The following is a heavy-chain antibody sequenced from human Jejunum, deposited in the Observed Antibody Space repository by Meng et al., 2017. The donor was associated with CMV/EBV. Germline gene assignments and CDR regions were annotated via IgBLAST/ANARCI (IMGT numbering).Heavy chain of an antibody. CDR3: ARATQVAAISYYYYGMDV. CDR2: INPSGDST. V-gene: IGHV1-46*01. D-gene: IGHD2-15*01. CDR1: TNSH. J-gene: IGHJ6*02. Sequence: TNSHLHWVRQAPGQGLEWMGIINPSGDSTHYAQKFQGRVTMTRDTSTSTVYMELSSLTSEDTAVYYCARATQVAAISYYYYGMDVWGQGTMVTVSS.